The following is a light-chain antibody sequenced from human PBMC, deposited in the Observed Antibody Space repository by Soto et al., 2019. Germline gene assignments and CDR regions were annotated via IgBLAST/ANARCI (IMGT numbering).Light chain of an antibody. J-gene: IGKJ5*01. Sequence: EIVMTQSPATLSVSPVERATLSCRASQSVSSNLAWYQQKPGQAPRLLIYGASTRATGIPARFSGSGSGTDFTLTISRLEPEDFAVYYCQQYGSSITFGQGTRLEIK. CDR1: QSVSSN. CDR3: QQYGSSIT. V-gene: IGKV3-15*01. CDR2: GAS.